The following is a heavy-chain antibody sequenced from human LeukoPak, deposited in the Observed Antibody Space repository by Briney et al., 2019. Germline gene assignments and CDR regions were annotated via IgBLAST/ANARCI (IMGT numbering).Heavy chain of an antibody. Sequence: PGGSLRLSCAASGFTFSSYGMHWVRQAPGKGLEWVAFIRYDGRNKYYADSVKGRFTISRDNSKNTLYLQMNSLRAEDTAVYYCAKDRLAAAGTGYFDYWGQGTLVTVSS. V-gene: IGHV3-30*02. J-gene: IGHJ4*02. CDR3: AKDRLAAAGTGYFDY. CDR1: GFTFSSYG. D-gene: IGHD6-13*01. CDR2: IRYDGRNK.